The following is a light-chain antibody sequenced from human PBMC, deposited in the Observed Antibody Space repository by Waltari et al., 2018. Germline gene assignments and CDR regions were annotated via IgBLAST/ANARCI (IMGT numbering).Light chain of an antibody. J-gene: IGKJ1*01. CDR3: QQHYRRRT. V-gene: IGKV4-1*01. CDR1: QTVSYNSKDKNY. CDR2: WAS. Sequence: DIVMTHSPDSLALYLGERVTINCKSSQTVSYNSKDKNYLAWYQQKPGQPPKLLIYWASTRESRFPDRFSGSESGTDLTLTTSSLQAEHVAVYYCQQHYRRRTSGQAPNVEI.